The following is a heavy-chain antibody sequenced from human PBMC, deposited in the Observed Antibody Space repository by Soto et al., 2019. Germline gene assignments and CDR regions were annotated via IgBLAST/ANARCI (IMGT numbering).Heavy chain of an antibody. CDR3: GKMAWLGDLSGHDF. D-gene: IGHD3-10*01. J-gene: IGHJ4*02. V-gene: IGHV3-23*01. Sequence: EVQLLESGGGLVQPGGSLRLSCAASGFTFRNYVMTWVRQAPGKGLEWLSTITGSGSNTYYADSVRGRFVISRDNSKDTLYLPMDSLGAEDTAVYYCGKMAWLGDLSGHDFWGQGTLVTVSS. CDR1: GFTFRNYV. CDR2: ITGSGSNT.